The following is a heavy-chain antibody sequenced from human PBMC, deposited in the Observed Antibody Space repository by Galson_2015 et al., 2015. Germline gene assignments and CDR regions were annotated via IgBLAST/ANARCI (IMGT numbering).Heavy chain of an antibody. CDR1: GYSFADQW. CDR3: ATLPSPYDSIYSDPFDM. D-gene: IGHD3-22*01. J-gene: IGHJ3*02. Sequence: SGAEVKKPGESLKISCQGSGYSFADQWIAWERQTPDKGLEWMGMIYPGDSATRYSPSFQGQVTISADKSTNTAYLQWSSLKASDTVMYYCATLPSPYDSIYSDPFDMWGQGTMVTVSS. V-gene: IGHV5-51*01. CDR2: IYPGDSAT.